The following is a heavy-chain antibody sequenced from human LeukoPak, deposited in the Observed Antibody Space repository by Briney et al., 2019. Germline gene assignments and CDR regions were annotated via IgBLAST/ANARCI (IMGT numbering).Heavy chain of an antibody. J-gene: IGHJ3*01. V-gene: IGHV3-7*01. CDR3: ARPAHTAAYDL. CDR2: MKADGSEI. D-gene: IGHD2-15*01. CDR1: GFVFSTYW. Sequence: GGSLRLSCAASGFVFSTYWMTWVRQARGKGLEWVANMKADGSEIHYVDSVKARFTISRDNARNLFYLQMNSLRPEDTAVYYCARPAHTAAYDLWGQGTMVTVSS.